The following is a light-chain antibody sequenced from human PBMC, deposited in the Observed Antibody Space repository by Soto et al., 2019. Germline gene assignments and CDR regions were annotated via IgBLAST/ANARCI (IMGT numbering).Light chain of an antibody. CDR3: QSYDITTVI. CDR1: SGDVENYDL. CDR2: GVT. Sequence: QSALTQPASVSGSPGQSITVSCTGTSGDVENYDLVSWYQQHPGQAPKVIIYGVTKRPSGVSNRFSGSKSGNTASLTISGLQTEDEADYYCQSYDITTVIFGGGTKVTVL. V-gene: IGLV2-23*02. J-gene: IGLJ2*01.